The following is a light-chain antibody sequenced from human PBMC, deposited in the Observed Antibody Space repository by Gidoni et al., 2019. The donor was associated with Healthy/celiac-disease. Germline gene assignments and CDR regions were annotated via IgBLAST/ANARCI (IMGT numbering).Light chain of an antibody. V-gene: IGLV2-14*01. CDR3: SSYTSISTWV. J-gene: IGLJ3*02. CDR1: SSDVGGYDY. Sequence: QSALTQPASVSGSPGQSITISCTGTSSDVGGYDYVSWYQQHPGKVPKLIIYEVSNRPSGVSHRFSGSKSGNTASLTISGLQSEDEADYYCSSYTSISTWVFGGGTKLTVL. CDR2: EVS.